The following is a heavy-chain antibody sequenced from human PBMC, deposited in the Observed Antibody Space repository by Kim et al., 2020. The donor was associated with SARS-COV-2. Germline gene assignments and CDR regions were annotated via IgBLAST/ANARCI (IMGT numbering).Heavy chain of an antibody. Sequence: SSIYTPPLMSRVTISLDTSKNQFSLKLSSVTAADTAVYYCARAGYSSTNYWGQGTLVTVSS. V-gene: IGHV4-34*01. CDR2: SS. D-gene: IGHD6-13*01. J-gene: IGHJ4*02. CDR3: ARAGYSSTNY.